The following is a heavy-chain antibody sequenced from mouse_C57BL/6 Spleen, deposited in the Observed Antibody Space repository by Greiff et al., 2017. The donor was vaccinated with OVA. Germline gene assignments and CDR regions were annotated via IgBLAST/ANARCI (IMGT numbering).Heavy chain of an antibody. CDR3: ARSAYYFDY. CDR2: IRNKANGYTT. Sequence: EVQLQHSGGGLVQPGGSLSLSCAASGFTFTDYYMSWVRQPPGKALEWLGFIRNKANGYTTEYSASVKGRFTISRDNSQSILYLQMNALRAEDSATYYCARSAYYFDYWGQGTTLTVSS. V-gene: IGHV7-3*01. J-gene: IGHJ2*01. CDR1: GFTFTDYY.